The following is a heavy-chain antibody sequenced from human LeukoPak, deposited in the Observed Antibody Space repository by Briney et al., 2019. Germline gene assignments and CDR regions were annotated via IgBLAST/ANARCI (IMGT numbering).Heavy chain of an antibody. J-gene: IGHJ4*02. Sequence: ASVKVSCKASGYTFTSYDVNWVRQATGQGLEWMGWINPNSGGTNYAQKFQGRVTMTRDTSISTAYMELSRLRSDDTAVYYCASVLRYFDSPNPLDYWGQGTLVTVSS. CDR2: INPNSGGT. CDR1: GYTFTSYD. D-gene: IGHD3-9*01. CDR3: ASVLRYFDSPNPLDY. V-gene: IGHV1-2*02.